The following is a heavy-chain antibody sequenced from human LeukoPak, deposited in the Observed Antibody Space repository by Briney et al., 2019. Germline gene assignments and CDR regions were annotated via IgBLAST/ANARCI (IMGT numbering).Heavy chain of an antibody. J-gene: IGHJ4*02. D-gene: IGHD1-26*01. CDR1: GFTVANNY. CDR2: MYSRGSS. CDR3: ARGQIVGVQGDF. Sequence: PGGSLRLSCAVSGFTVANNYMSWVRQAPGKGLEWVALMYSRGSSHYADSVRGRFTISRDSSKNTVYLQMNSLTAEDTAVYYCARGQIVGVQGDFWGQGTLVTVSS. V-gene: IGHV3-66*02.